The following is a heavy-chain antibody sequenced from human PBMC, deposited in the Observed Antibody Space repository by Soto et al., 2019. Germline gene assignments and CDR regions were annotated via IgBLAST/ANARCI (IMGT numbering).Heavy chain of an antibody. CDR3: ARDSWQLGHLDY. CDR2: IWYDGSNK. Sequence: QVQLVESGGGVVQPGRSLRLSCAASGFTFSSYGMYWVRQAPGKGLEWVAVIWYDGSNKYYADSVKGRFTISRDNSKNALYLQMNSLRAEDTAVYYCARDSWQLGHLDYWGQGTLVTVSS. J-gene: IGHJ4*02. CDR1: GFTFSSYG. V-gene: IGHV3-33*01. D-gene: IGHD6-13*01.